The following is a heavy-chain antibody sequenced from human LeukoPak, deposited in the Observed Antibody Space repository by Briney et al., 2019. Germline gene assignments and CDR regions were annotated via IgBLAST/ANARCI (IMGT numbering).Heavy chain of an antibody. CDR2: IRRKAYGGTT. D-gene: IGHD3-22*01. CDR1: GFAFSNYA. J-gene: IGHJ4*02. V-gene: IGHV3-49*04. CDR3: TRPARISMIVGDLGYFHY. Sequence: PGGSLRLSCAASGFAFSNYAMTWVRQAPGKGLEWVGFIRRKAYGGTTEYAASVKGRFTISRDDSKSIAYLQMNSLKTEDTAMYYCTRPARISMIVGDLGYFHYWGQGTLVTVSS.